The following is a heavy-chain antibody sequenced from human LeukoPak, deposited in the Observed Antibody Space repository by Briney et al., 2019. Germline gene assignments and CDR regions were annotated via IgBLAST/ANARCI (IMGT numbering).Heavy chain of an antibody. Sequence: SETLSLTCTVSGGSISSSSYYWGWIRQPPGKGLEWIGSIYYSGSTYYNPPLKSRVTISVDTSKNQLSLKLSSVTAADTAGYYCARHELGVDYWGQGTLVTVSS. J-gene: IGHJ4*02. CDR1: GGSISSSSYY. D-gene: IGHD3-10*01. CDR2: IYYSGST. V-gene: IGHV4-39*01. CDR3: ARHELGVDY.